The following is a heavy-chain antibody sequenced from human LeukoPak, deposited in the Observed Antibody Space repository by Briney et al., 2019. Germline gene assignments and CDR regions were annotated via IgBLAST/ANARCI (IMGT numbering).Heavy chain of an antibody. Sequence: GGSLRLSCAGSGFPFNTFALDWVRQAPGKGLEWVAGVSSDGRNTFYEDSVKGRFSISRDNSKNTVYLQLNSLRVEDTAVYYCAKGSGSYDYFDSWGQGALVSVSS. CDR2: VSSDGRNT. V-gene: IGHV3-30*04. D-gene: IGHD1-26*01. J-gene: IGHJ4*02. CDR1: GFPFNTFA. CDR3: AKGSGSYDYFDS.